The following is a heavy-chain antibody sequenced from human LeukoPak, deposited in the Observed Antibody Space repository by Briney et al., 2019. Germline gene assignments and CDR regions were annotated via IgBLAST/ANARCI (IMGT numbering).Heavy chain of an antibody. D-gene: IGHD3-10*01. CDR2: IRYDGSNK. CDR3: ARVTFLWFGESIPYYFDY. Sequence: GGSLRLSCAASGFTFSNAWMSWVRQAPGKGLEWVAFIRYDGSNKYYADSVKGRFTISRDNSKNTLYLQMNSLRAEDTAVYYCARVTFLWFGESIPYYFDYWGQGTLVTVSS. J-gene: IGHJ4*02. CDR1: GFTFSNAW. V-gene: IGHV3-30*02.